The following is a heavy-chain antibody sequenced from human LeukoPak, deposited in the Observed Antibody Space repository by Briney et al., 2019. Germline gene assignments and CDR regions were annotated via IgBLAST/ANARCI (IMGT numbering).Heavy chain of an antibody. V-gene: IGHV4-4*07. CDR3: ARVVVVPAASNYYYYMDV. CDR2: IYTSGST. D-gene: IGHD2-2*01. CDR1: GGSISSYY. Sequence: SETLSLTCTVSGGSISSYYWSWIRQPAGKGLEWIGRIYTSGSTNYNPSLKSRVTMSVDTSKNQFSLKLSSVTAADTAVYYCARVVVVPAASNYYYYMDVWGKGTTVTVSS. J-gene: IGHJ6*03.